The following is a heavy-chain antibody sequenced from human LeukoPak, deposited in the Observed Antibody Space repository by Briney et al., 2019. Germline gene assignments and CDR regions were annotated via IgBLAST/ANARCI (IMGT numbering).Heavy chain of an antibody. Sequence: RSETLSLTCTVSGGSISSYYWSWIRQPPGKGLEWIGYIYYSGSTNYNPSLKSRVTISVDTSKNQFSLKLSSVTAADTAVYYCARGTTMGFDYWGQGTLVTVSS. CDR3: ARGTTMGFDY. V-gene: IGHV4-59*01. J-gene: IGHJ4*02. CDR2: IYYSGST. D-gene: IGHD4-23*01. CDR1: GGSISSYY.